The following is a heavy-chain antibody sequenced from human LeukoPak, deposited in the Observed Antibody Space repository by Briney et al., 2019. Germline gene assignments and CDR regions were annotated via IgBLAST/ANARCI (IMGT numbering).Heavy chain of an antibody. CDR1: GFTFSSYS. CDR2: ISSSSSYI. Sequence: GGSLRLSCAASGFTFSSYSMNWVRQAPGKGLEWVSSISSSSSYIYYADSVKGRFTISRDNAKNSLYLQMNSLRAEDTAVYYCAKDPFDIVVVPAATIFDYWGQGTLVTVSS. CDR3: AKDPFDIVVVPAATIFDY. D-gene: IGHD2-2*01. J-gene: IGHJ4*02. V-gene: IGHV3-21*04.